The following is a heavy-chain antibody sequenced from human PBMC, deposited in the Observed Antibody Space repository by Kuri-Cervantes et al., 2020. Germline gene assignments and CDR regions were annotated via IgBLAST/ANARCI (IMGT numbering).Heavy chain of an antibody. CDR3: ARAGGFLAAEY. CDR1: GDSISSNYW. D-gene: IGHD6-25*01. CDR2: IHHSGST. V-gene: IGHV4-4*02. Sequence: SETLSLTCAVSGDSISSNYWWSWLRQPPGKGLEWIGEIHHSGSTYYNPSLKSRVTISVDKSKNLFPLELSSVTAADTAVYYCARAGGFLAAEYWGQGTLVTVSS. J-gene: IGHJ4*02.